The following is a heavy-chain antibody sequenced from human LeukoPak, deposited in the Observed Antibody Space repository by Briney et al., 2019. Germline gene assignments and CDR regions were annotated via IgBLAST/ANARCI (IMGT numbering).Heavy chain of an antibody. CDR1: RFTFSRYA. D-gene: IGHD3-22*01. Sequence: GGSLRLSCAASRFTFSRYAMNWVRQAPGKGLEWVSAISGSGGSTYYADSVKGRFTISRDNSENTLYLQMNSLRVEDTAVYYCAKNPQYYYDSSGFFEYWGQGTLVTVSS. J-gene: IGHJ4*02. CDR3: AKNPQYYYDSSGFFEY. CDR2: ISGSGGST. V-gene: IGHV3-23*01.